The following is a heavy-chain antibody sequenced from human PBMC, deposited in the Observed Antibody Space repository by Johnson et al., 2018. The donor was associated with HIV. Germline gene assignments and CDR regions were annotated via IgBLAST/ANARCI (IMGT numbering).Heavy chain of an antibody. CDR3: TKGKIGGGSFSAPSAFYI. CDR2: ISFDGKNK. Sequence: HVQLVESGGGVVQPGRSLRLSCVASGFTFSSYTMHWVRQAPGKGLEWVAVISFDGKNKFYADSVKGRFTISRDNSKDTLYLRMNSLRAEDTDVYYCTKGKIGGGSFSAPSAFYIWCQGTMVTVSS. V-gene: IGHV3-30*04. J-gene: IGHJ3*02. D-gene: IGHD1-26*01. CDR1: GFTFSSYT.